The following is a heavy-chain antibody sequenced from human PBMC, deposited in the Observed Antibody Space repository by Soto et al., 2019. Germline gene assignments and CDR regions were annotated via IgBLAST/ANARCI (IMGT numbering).Heavy chain of an antibody. CDR2: IYYSGST. D-gene: IGHD3-9*01. Sequence: QVQLQESGPGLVKPSQTLSLTCTVSGGSISSGDYYWSWIRQPPGKGLEWIGYIYYSGSTYYNPSLKSRVTISVDTSKNQFSLKLSSVTAADTAVYYCARGARPQYYDILTGYYGVGIDDYWGQGTLVTVSS. V-gene: IGHV4-30-4*01. J-gene: IGHJ4*02. CDR1: GGSISSGDYY. CDR3: ARGARPQYYDILTGYYGVGIDDY.